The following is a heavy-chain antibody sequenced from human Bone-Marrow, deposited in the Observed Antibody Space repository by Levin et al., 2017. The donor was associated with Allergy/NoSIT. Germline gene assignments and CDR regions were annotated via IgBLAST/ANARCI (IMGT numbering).Heavy chain of an antibody. CDR3: ARSYSSGWYFDY. D-gene: IGHD6-19*01. CDR2: IIPIFGTA. Sequence: KISCKASGGTFSSYAISWVRQAPGQGLEWMGGIIPIFGTANYAQKFQGRVTITADESTSTAYMELSSLRSEDTAVYYCARSYSSGWYFDYWGQGTLVTVSS. CDR1: GGTFSSYA. J-gene: IGHJ4*02. V-gene: IGHV1-69*01.